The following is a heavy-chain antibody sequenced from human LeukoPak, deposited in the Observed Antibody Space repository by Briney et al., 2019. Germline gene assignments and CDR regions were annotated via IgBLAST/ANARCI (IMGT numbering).Heavy chain of an antibody. CDR3: ARDFDDFWSGYYRGFDY. V-gene: IGHV3-33*08. J-gene: IGHJ4*02. CDR1: GFTFSSYG. CDR2: IWYDGSNK. Sequence: GGSLRLSCAASGFTFSSYGMHWVRQAPGKGLEWVAVIWYDGSNKYYADSVKGRFTISRDNSKNTLYLQMNSLRAEDTAVYYCARDFDDFWSGYYRGFDYWGQGTLVTVSS. D-gene: IGHD3-3*01.